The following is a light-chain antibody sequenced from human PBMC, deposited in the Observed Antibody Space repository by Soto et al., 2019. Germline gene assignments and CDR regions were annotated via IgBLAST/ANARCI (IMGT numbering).Light chain of an antibody. Sequence: QSVLTQPPSASGIPGQRVTISCAGGNSNIGRNNVYWYQQLPGTAPKLLIYKINQRPSAVPDRFSGSKSGTSASLAISGLRSEDEADYYCAVWDNNLSGVVFGGGTKLTVL. J-gene: IGLJ2*01. CDR3: AVWDNNLSGVV. V-gene: IGLV1-47*01. CDR1: NSNIGRNN. CDR2: KIN.